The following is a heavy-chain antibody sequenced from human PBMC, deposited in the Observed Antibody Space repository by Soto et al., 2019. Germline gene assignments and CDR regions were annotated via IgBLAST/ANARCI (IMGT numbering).Heavy chain of an antibody. CDR1: EGSSVGSNG. CDR2: IYHSGST. Sequence: PSVTLCHTYGVAEGSSVGSNGWSWVRKPPGKGLEWIGEIYHSGSTNYNPSLKSRVTISVDKSKNQFSLKLSSVTAADTAVYYCARTYCSGGSCYRSLAPWGQGTLVTVSS. J-gene: IGHJ5*02. CDR3: ARTYCSGGSCYRSLAP. V-gene: IGHV4-4*02. D-gene: IGHD2-15*01.